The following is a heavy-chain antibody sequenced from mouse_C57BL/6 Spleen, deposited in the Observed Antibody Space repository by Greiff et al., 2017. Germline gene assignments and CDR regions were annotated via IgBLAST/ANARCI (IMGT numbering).Heavy chain of an antibody. D-gene: IGHD2-3*01. Sequence: EVQLQQSGPELVKPGASVKISCKASGYTFTDYYMNWVKQSHGKSLEWIGDINPNNGGTSYNQKFKGKATLTVDKSSSTAYMELRSLTSEDSAVYYCARLGYDGYHYWYFDVWGTGTTVTVSS. CDR2: INPNNGGT. J-gene: IGHJ1*03. V-gene: IGHV1-26*01. CDR3: ARLGYDGYHYWYFDV. CDR1: GYTFTDYY.